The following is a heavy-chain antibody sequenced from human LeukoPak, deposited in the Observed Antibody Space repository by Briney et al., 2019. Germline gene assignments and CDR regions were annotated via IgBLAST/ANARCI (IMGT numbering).Heavy chain of an antibody. D-gene: IGHD6-19*01. CDR1: GFPFSSYS. V-gene: IGHV3-21*01. CDR3: ARDYTSSYSSGWYSYFDY. CDR2: ISSSSSYI. Sequence: GSLRLSFAASGFPFSSYSMNWVRQAPGKGLEWVSSISSSSSYIYYADSVKGRFTISRDNAKNSLYLQMNSLRAEDTAVYYCARDYTSSYSSGWYSYFDYWGQGTLVTVSS. J-gene: IGHJ4*02.